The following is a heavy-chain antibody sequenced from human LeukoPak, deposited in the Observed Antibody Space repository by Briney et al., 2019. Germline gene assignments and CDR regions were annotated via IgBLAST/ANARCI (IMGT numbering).Heavy chain of an antibody. Sequence: SETLSLTCAVYGGSFSGYYWSWIRQPPGKGLEWIGEINHSGSTNYNPSLKSRVTISVDKSKNQFSLKLSSVTAADTAVYYCARDRGGDFDYWGQGTLVTVSS. CDR1: GGSFSGYY. J-gene: IGHJ4*02. CDR2: INHSGST. V-gene: IGHV4-34*01. CDR3: ARDRGGDFDY. D-gene: IGHD2-21*01.